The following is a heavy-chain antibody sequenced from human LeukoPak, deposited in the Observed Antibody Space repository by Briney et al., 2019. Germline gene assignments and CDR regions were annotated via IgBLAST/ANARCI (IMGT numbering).Heavy chain of an antibody. D-gene: IGHD4-17*01. CDR1: GGSISSGSYY. CDR3: ARGIESYGDYGY. J-gene: IGHJ4*02. CDR2: IYTSGST. Sequence: SETLSLTCTVSGGSISSGSYYWSWIRQPAGKGLEWIGRIYTSGSTNYNPSLKSRVTISVDTSKNQFSLKLSSLTAADTAIYYCARGIESYGDYGYWGQGILVTVSS. V-gene: IGHV4-61*02.